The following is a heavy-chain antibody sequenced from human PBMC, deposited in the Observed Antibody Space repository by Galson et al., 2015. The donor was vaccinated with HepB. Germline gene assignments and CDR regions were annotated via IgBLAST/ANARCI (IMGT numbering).Heavy chain of an antibody. J-gene: IGHJ4*02. CDR3: VTGTYYYDSSGYPAFGY. CDR2: ISSNGGST. CDR1: GFTFSSYT. Sequence: SLRLSCAASGFTFSSYTMHWVRQAPGKGLEYVSAISSNGGSTYYADSVKGRFTISRDNSKNTLYLQMSSLRAEDTAVYYCVTGTYYYDSSGYPAFGYWGQGTLVTVSS. V-gene: IGHV3-64D*06. D-gene: IGHD3-22*01.